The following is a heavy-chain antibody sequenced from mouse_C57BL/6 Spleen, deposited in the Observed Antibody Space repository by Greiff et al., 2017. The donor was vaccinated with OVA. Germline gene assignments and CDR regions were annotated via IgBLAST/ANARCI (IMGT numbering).Heavy chain of an antibody. Sequence: EVHLVESGGGLVKPGGSLKLSCAASGFTFSSYAMSWVRQTPEKRLEWVATISDGGSYTYYPDNVKGRFTISRDNAKNNLYLQMSHLKSEDTAMYYCARVLYYGNYAAWFAYWGQGTLVTVSA. J-gene: IGHJ3*01. CDR1: GFTFSSYA. CDR3: ARVLYYGNYAAWFAY. V-gene: IGHV5-4*01. CDR2: ISDGGSYT. D-gene: IGHD2-1*01.